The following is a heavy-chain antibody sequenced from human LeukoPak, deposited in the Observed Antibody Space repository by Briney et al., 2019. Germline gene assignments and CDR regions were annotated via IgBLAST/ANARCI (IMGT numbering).Heavy chain of an antibody. CDR2: ISSSGSTI. CDR3: ARSIPAGNRR. D-gene: IGHD2-2*01. CDR1: GFTLSDYY. V-gene: IGHV3-11*01. Sequence: GGSLRLSCAASGFTLSDYYMSWLRQAPGKGLEWVSYISSSGSTIDYADSVKGRFTISSDNAKNSLYLQMNSLRADDTAVYYCARSIPAGNRRWGQGTLVTVSS. J-gene: IGHJ4*02.